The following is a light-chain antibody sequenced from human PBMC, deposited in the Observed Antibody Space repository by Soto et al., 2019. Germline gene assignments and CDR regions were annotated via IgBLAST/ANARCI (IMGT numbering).Light chain of an antibody. J-gene: IGKJ5*01. V-gene: IGKV3-20*01. Sequence: EIVLTQSPDNLSVSPGDSATLSCRASQSVSSSYIAWYQQRPGQTPSLLIYGASTRATGIPDRFSGSGSGTHFTLTISRLEPGDFAVYYCQHFGGTTFTFGQGTRLEIK. CDR2: GAS. CDR1: QSVSSSY. CDR3: QHFGGTTFT.